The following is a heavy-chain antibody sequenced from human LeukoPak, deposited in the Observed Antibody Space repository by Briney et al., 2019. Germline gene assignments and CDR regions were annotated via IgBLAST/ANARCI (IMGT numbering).Heavy chain of an antibody. Sequence: SETLSLTCTVSGGSISSYYWSWIRQPPGKGLEWIGYIYYSGSTNYNPSLKSRVTISVDTSKNQFSLKLSSVTAADTAAYYCARVNTMIVVVTPDAFDIWGQGTMVTVSS. CDR1: GGSISSYY. CDR3: ARVNTMIVVVTPDAFDI. J-gene: IGHJ3*02. D-gene: IGHD3-22*01. V-gene: IGHV4-59*01. CDR2: IYYSGST.